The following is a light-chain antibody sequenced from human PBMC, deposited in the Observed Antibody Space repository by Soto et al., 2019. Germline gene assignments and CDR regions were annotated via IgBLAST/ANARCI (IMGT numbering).Light chain of an antibody. CDR1: QSVSSY. J-gene: IGKJ1*01. CDR3: QQRSNWRGT. V-gene: IGKV3-11*01. CDR2: DAS. Sequence: EIVLTQSPATLSLSPGERATLSCRASQSVSSYLAWYQQKPGQAPRLLIYDASNRATGIPARFSGSGYGTDFTLTISSLEPEDFAVYYCQQRSNWRGTFGQGTKVEIK.